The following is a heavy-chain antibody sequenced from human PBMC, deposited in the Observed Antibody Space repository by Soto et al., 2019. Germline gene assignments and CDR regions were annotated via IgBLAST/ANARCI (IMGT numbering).Heavy chain of an antibody. Sequence: EVQLVESGGGLGQPGGSLRLSCAASGFTFSSYWMSWVRQAPGKGLEWVANIKQDGSERYYVDSVKGRFTISRDNAKNSLYLQMHSLRAEDTDVYSCARGGSSTRFMDYWGQGTLVTVSS. CDR2: IKQDGSER. J-gene: IGHJ4*02. D-gene: IGHD2-2*01. V-gene: IGHV3-7*03. CDR1: GFTFSSYW. CDR3: ARGGSSTRFMDY.